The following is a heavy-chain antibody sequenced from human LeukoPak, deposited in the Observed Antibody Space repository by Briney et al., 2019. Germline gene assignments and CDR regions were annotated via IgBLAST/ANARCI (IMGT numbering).Heavy chain of an antibody. V-gene: IGHV1-18*01. J-gene: IGHJ4*02. Sequence: ASVKVSCKAAGYTFTRSGISWERQAPGQGLEWMGWISGYNGNTIYAQMLQGRVTMTTDTSTSTAYMELRSLRSDDTAMYYCATVETVMFGVVIIGSSFDYWGQGTLVTVSS. D-gene: IGHD3-3*01. CDR2: ISGYNGNT. CDR1: GYTFTRSG. CDR3: ATVETVMFGVVIIGSSFDY.